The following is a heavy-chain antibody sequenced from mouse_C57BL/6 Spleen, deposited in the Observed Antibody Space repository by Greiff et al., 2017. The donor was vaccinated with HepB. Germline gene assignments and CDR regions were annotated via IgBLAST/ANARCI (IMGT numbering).Heavy chain of an antibody. J-gene: IGHJ1*03. CDR2: ISYSGST. V-gene: IGHV3-8*01. CDR3: ARYPVTTVVATGYFDV. Sequence: EVKVEESGPGLAKPSQTLSLTCSVTGYSITSDYWNWIRKFPGNKLEYMGYISYSGSTYYNPSLKSRISITRDTSKNQYYLQLNSVTTEDTATYYCARYPVTTVVATGYFDVWGTGTTVTVSS. D-gene: IGHD1-1*01. CDR1: GYSITSDY.